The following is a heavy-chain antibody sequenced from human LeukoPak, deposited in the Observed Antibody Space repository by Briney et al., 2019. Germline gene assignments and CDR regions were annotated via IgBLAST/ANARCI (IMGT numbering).Heavy chain of an antibody. Sequence: GGSLRLSCAASGFTFSSYAMSWVRQAPGKGLEWVSAISGSGGSTYYADSVKGRFTISRDNSKNTLYLQMNSLRAEDMAVYYCAKSLWVRGVFFDYWGQGTLVTVSS. V-gene: IGHV3-23*01. CDR2: ISGSGGST. CDR1: GFTFSSYA. D-gene: IGHD3-10*01. CDR3: AKSLWVRGVFFDY. J-gene: IGHJ4*02.